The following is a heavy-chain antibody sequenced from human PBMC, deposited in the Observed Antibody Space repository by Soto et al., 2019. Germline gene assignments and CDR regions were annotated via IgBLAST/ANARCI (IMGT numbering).Heavy chain of an antibody. V-gene: IGHV3-23*01. J-gene: IGHJ4*02. CDR3: AKISGWGALDF. Sequence: EVQLLESGGGLVQPGGSLRLSCAASGFTFSTFAMSWVRQAPGMGLVWVSGLTGSGTNTNYADSVKGRFTISRDNSKSTLYLQMDSLGGEGTAIYYCAKISGWGALDFWGQGNLVTVSS. CDR1: GFTFSTFA. CDR2: LTGSGTNT. D-gene: IGHD6-19*01.